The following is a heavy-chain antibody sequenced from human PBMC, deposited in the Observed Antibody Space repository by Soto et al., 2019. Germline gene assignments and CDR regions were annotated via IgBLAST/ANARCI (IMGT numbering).Heavy chain of an antibody. CDR3: ARGYGSGWKN. Sequence: SETLSLTCAVYGGSFSGYYWSWIRQPPGKGLEWIGEINHSGSTNYNPSLKSRVTISVDTSKNQFSLKLSSVTAADTAVYYCARGYGSGWKNWGQGTLVTVSS. CDR1: GGSFSGYY. J-gene: IGHJ4*02. D-gene: IGHD6-19*01. V-gene: IGHV4-34*01. CDR2: INHSGST.